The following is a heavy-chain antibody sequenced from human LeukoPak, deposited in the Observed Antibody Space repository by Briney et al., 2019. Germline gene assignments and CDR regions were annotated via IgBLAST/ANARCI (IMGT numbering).Heavy chain of an antibody. D-gene: IGHD7-27*01. CDR2: IIPILGIA. CDR1: GGTFSSYA. V-gene: IGHV1-69*04. J-gene: IGHJ6*02. CDR3: ARDSTGAYGMDV. Sequence: SVKVSCKASGGTFSSYAIGWVRQAPGQGLEWMGRIIPILGIANYAQKFQGRVTITADKSTSTAYMELSSLRSEDTAVYYCARDSTGAYGMDVWGQGTTVTVSS.